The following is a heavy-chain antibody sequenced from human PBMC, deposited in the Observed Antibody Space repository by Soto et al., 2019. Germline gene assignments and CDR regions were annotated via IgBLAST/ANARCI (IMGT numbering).Heavy chain of an antibody. Sequence: QVQLQQWGAGLLKPSETLSLTCAVYGGSFSGYYWSWIRQPPGKGLEWMGEINHSGSTNYNPSLKSRVTISVDTSKNQFSLKLSSVTAADTAVYYCARYRYCSGGSCYYYYYYMDVWGKGTTVTVSS. J-gene: IGHJ6*03. CDR1: GGSFSGYY. D-gene: IGHD2-15*01. V-gene: IGHV4-34*01. CDR2: INHSGST. CDR3: ARYRYCSGGSCYYYYYYMDV.